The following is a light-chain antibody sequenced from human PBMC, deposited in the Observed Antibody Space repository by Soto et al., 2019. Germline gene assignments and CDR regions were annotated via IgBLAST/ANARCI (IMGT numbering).Light chain of an antibody. CDR1: QSVSSY. J-gene: IGKJ5*01. Sequence: EIVLTQSPATLSLSPGERATLSCRASQSVSSYLAWYQQKPGQAPRLRIYDASNRATGIPARFSGSGSGTDFTLTISSREPEDFAVYYCQQRSNWPPEITFGQGTRLEIK. CDR2: DAS. CDR3: QQRSNWPPEIT. V-gene: IGKV3-11*01.